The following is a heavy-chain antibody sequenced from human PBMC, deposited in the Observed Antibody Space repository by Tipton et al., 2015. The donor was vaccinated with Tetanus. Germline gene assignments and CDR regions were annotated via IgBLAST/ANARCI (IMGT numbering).Heavy chain of an antibody. CDR3: ARDQGGGRVVRLNWFDP. D-gene: IGHD6-6*01. V-gene: IGHV4-31*02. J-gene: IGHJ5*02. CDR1: GESISGSPFF. Sequence: LRLSCTVSGESISGSPFFWNWIRQQPGKGPEGIGYIYYSGSTFYNPSLKSRVSISVDTTKNQFPLNMTSVTAPDTAVYYWARDQGGGRVVRLNWFDPWGQGILVTVSS. CDR2: IYYSGST.